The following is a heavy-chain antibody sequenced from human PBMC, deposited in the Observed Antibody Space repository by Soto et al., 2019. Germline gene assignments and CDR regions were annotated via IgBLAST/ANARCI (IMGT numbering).Heavy chain of an antibody. D-gene: IGHD3-9*01. CDR3: AKDYRYFDWLFSKYYYGMDV. Sequence: GGSLRLSCAASGFTFSSYAMSWVRQAPGKGLEWVSAISGSGGSTYYADSVKGRFTISRDNSKNTLYLQMNSLRAEDTAVYYCAKDYRYFDWLFSKYYYGMDVWGQGTTVTVSS. CDR2: ISGSGGST. CDR1: GFTFSSYA. J-gene: IGHJ6*02. V-gene: IGHV3-23*01.